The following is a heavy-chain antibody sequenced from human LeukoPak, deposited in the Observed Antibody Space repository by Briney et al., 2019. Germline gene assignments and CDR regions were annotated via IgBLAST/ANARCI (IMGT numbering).Heavy chain of an antibody. Sequence: PGGSLRLSCAASGFTFSDYYKSWLRQAPGKGLEWVSYISSSGSTIYYADSVKGRFTISRDNAKNSLYLQMNSLRAEDTAVYYCARGRESYYYYGMDVWGQGTTVTVSS. CDR3: ARGRESYYYYGMDV. V-gene: IGHV3-11*01. D-gene: IGHD1-26*01. J-gene: IGHJ6*02. CDR1: GFTFSDYY. CDR2: ISSSGSTI.